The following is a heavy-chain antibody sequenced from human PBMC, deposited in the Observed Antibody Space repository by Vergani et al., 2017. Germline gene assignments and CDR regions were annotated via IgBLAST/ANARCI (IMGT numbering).Heavy chain of an antibody. Sequence: EVQLVESGGGLVQPGRSLRLSCTASGFTLGDYAMSWVRQAPGKGLEWVGFIRSKAYGGTTEYAASVKGRFTISRDDSKSIAYLQMNSLKTEDTAVYYCTRDIVVVVAAKEYYYYGMDVWGQGTTVTVSS. J-gene: IGHJ6*02. D-gene: IGHD2-15*01. CDR2: IRSKAYGGTT. CDR3: TRDIVVVVAAKEYYYYGMDV. V-gene: IGHV3-49*04. CDR1: GFTLGDYA.